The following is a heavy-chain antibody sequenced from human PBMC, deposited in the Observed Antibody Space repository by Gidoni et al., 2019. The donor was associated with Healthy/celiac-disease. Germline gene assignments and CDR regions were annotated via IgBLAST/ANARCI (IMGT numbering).Heavy chain of an antibody. CDR3: AKDRGPAVAGTGFAY. CDR2: MSWHSRRI. CDR1: GCPSECYG. D-gene: IGHD6-19*01. Sequence: VQLVESGGGVVQPCGSLRLSCAAAGCPSECYGMHWCRQAPGKGLEWVSWMSWHSRRICSADSVKGRFPISRDNAQNSLYLQMNSLRPEDTAFYYCAKDRGPAVAGTGFAYWGQGTLGTLS. J-gene: IGHJ4*02. V-gene: IGHV3-9*02.